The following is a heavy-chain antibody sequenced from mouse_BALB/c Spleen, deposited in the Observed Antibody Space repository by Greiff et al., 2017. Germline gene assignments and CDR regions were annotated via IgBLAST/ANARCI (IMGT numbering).Heavy chain of an antibody. V-gene: IGHV5-6*01. J-gene: IGHJ2*01. Sequence: EVNLVESGGDLVKPGGSLKLSCAASGFTFSSYGMSWVRQTPDKRLEWVATISSGGSYTYYPDSVKGRFTISRDNAKNTLYLQMSSLKSEDTAMYYCARTPYFDYWGQGTTLTVSS. CDR2: ISSGGSYT. CDR1: GFTFSSYG. CDR3: ARTPYFDY.